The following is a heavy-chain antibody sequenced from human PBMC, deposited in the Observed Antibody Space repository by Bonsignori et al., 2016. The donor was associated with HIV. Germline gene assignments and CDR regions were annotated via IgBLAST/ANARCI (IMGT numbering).Heavy chain of an antibody. V-gene: IGHV3-21*01. Sequence: WIRQPPGKGLEWVSSISSSSSYIYYADSVKGRSTISRDNAKNSLYLQMNSLRAEDTAVYYCARDPTQAIDYWGQGTLVTVSS. CDR3: ARDPTQAIDY. CDR2: ISSSSSYI. J-gene: IGHJ4*02.